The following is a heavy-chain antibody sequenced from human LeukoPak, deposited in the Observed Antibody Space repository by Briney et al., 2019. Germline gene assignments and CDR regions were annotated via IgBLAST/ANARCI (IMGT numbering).Heavy chain of an antibody. CDR2: INHSGST. CDR1: GGSFSGYY. V-gene: IGHV4-34*01. CDR3: ARASLRTYSSSSPIDY. Sequence: SETLSLTCAVYGGSFSGYYWSWIRQPPGKGLEWIGGINHSGSTNYNPSLKSRVTISVDTSKNQFSLKLSSVTAADTAVYYCARASLRTYSSSSPIDYWGQGTLVTVSS. J-gene: IGHJ4*02. D-gene: IGHD6-6*01.